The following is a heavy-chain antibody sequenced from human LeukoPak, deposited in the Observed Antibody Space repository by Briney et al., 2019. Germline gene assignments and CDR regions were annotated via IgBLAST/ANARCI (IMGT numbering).Heavy chain of an antibody. CDR2: ISGYNGNT. J-gene: IGHJ4*02. V-gene: IGHV1-18*01. CDR3: ARDGYFDF. CDR1: GYTFSTYG. Sequence: ASVTVSCKASGYTFSTYGIAWVRQAPGQGIEWMGWISGYNGNTNYAQKFQGRVTMTTDTTTTTAYMELRSLRSDDTAVYYCARDGYFDFWGQGTLVTVSS.